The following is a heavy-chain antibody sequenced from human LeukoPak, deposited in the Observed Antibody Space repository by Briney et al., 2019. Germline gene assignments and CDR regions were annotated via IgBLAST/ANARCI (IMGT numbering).Heavy chain of an antibody. D-gene: IGHD2-21*02. CDR3: ARQVRYCGGDCYSDDAFDI. CDR2: IYTSGST. V-gene: IGHV4-4*09. CDR1: GGSISSYY. Sequence: PSETLSLTCTVSGGSISSYYWSWIRQPPGRGLEWIGYIYTSGSTNYNPSLKSRVTISVDTSKNQFSLKLSSVTAADTAVYYCARQVRYCGGDCYSDDAFDIWGQGTMVTVSS. J-gene: IGHJ3*02.